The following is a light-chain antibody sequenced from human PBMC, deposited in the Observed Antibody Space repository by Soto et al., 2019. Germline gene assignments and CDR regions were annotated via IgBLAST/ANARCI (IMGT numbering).Light chain of an antibody. CDR3: SSYSSSATPVV. Sequence: QSALTQPASVSGSPGQSITISCTGTSSDVGGYNYVSWYQQHSGRAPKLMIYDVSNRPSGVSSRFSGSKSGNTASLTISGLQAEDEAHYYCSSYSSSATPVVFGGGTKLTVL. J-gene: IGLJ2*01. V-gene: IGLV2-14*01. CDR1: SSDVGGYNY. CDR2: DVS.